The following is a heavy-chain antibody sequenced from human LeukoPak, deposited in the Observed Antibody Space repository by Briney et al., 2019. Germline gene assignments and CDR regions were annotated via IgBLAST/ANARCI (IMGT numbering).Heavy chain of an antibody. J-gene: IGHJ4*02. V-gene: IGHV3-74*03. D-gene: IGHD1-26*01. CDR2: ISSDGSST. Sequence: PGGSLRLSCAASGFTLSNDWTHWVRQAPGKGLVWVSRISSDGSSTLYADSVKGRFTISRDNAKNTLHLQMNSLRADDTAVYYCAVGGGIYWGQGTLVTVS. CDR1: GFTLSNDW. CDR3: AVGGGIY.